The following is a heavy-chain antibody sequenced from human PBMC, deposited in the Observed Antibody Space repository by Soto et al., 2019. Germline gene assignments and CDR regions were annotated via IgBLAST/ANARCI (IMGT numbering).Heavy chain of an antibody. CDR3: ARAVVNCINSNCYRIHRDWFDS. J-gene: IGHJ5*01. D-gene: IGHD2-2*01. CDR2: INAGNGNT. CDR1: GYTFTSYA. V-gene: IGHV1-3*01. Sequence: ASVKVSCKASGYTFTSYAIHWVRQAPGQRLEWMGWINAGNGNTKSSEKFQGRVTMSRATSASTAYLELSSLRSEDTAVYYCARAVVNCINSNCYRIHRDWFDSWGQGTLVTVSS.